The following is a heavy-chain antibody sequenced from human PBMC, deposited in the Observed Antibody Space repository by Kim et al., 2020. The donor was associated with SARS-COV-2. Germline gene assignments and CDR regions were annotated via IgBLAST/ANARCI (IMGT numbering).Heavy chain of an antibody. CDR1: GYILTTYN. Sequence: ASVKVSCKASGYILTTYNIHWARQAPGQRLEWMGWINVGNDNTKYSQKFQGRVTITRDTSARTSYMELSSLISEDTAVYYCARDEGGPLEYWGQGTLVTVSS. J-gene: IGHJ4*02. CDR2: INVGNDNT. V-gene: IGHV1-3*01. D-gene: IGHD3-16*01. CDR3: ARDEGGPLEY.